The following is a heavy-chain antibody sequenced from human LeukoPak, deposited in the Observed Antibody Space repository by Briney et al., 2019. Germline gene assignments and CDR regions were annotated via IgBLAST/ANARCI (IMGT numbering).Heavy chain of an antibody. V-gene: IGHV4-31*03. CDR1: GGSISSRGYY. CDR2: IYYSGTT. J-gene: IGHJ4*02. Sequence: SETLSLTCTVSGGSISSRGYYWSWIRQLPGKGLEWIGYIYYSGTTYYNPSLKSRVTISVDTSKNQFSLNLTSLTAADTAVYYCARGDGYYFDYWGQGTLVTVSS. CDR3: ARGDGYYFDY. D-gene: IGHD5-24*01.